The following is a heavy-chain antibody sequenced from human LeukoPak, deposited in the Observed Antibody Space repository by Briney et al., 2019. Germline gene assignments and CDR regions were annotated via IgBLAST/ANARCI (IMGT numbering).Heavy chain of an antibody. CDR1: GFTFSSYW. Sequence: GGSLRLSCAASGFTFSSYWMSWVRQAPGKGLEWAANIKHDGSVQYCVDSVKGRFTISRDNAKHTLYLQMNSLRADDAAVYYCARAPVTSCRGAFCYPFDIWGQGTLVTVSS. J-gene: IGHJ4*02. V-gene: IGHV3-7*03. D-gene: IGHD2-15*01. CDR2: IKHDGSVQ. CDR3: ARAPVTSCRGAFCYPFDI.